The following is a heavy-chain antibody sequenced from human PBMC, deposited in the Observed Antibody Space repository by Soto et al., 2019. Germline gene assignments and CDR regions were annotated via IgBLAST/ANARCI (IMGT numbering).Heavy chain of an antibody. CDR1: GFTFSGSA. CDR2: IKSKTDGGTT. D-gene: IGHD6-19*01. J-gene: IGHJ3*02. CDR3: TTAWWLVTGGGHDAFDI. Sequence: PGGSLRLSCAASGFTFSGSAIHWVRQAPGKGLEWVGRIKSKTDGGTTDYAAPVKGRFTISRDDSKNTLYLQMNSLKTEDTAVYYCTTAWWLVTGGGHDAFDIWGQGTMVTVSS. V-gene: IGHV3-15*01.